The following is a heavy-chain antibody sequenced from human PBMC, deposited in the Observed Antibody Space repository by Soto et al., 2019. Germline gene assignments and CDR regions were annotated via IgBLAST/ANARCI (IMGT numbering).Heavy chain of an antibody. CDR1: GFTVSSNY. Sequence: GGSLRLSCAASGFTVSSNYMSWVRQAPGKGLEWVSVIYSGDSTYYADSVKGRFTISRDNSKNTLYLQMNSLRAEDTAVYYCARDRNTLLVIAVWGQGTTVTASS. CDR2: IYSGDST. CDR3: ARDRNTLLVIAV. D-gene: IGHD3-16*02. J-gene: IGHJ6*01. V-gene: IGHV3-66*01.